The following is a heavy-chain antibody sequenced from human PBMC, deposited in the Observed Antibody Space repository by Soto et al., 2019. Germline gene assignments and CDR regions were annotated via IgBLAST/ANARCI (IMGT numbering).Heavy chain of an antibody. Sequence: QLQLQESGPGLVKPSETLSLTCTVSGGSISSRSYYWGWIRQPPGKGLEWIGSSYYSGSTYYNPSLKSRVPISVDTSKNQFSLKLSSVTAADPAVYYCARRQSSSWYGLWGQGTLVTVSS. CDR2: SYYSGST. CDR1: GGSISSRSYY. D-gene: IGHD6-13*01. J-gene: IGHJ4*02. V-gene: IGHV4-39*01. CDR3: ARRQSSSWYGL.